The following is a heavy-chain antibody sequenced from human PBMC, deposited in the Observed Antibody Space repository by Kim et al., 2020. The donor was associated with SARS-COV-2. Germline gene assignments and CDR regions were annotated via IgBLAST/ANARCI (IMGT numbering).Heavy chain of an antibody. D-gene: IGHD3-10*01. Sequence: ASVKVSCKASGYTFTSYGISWVRQAPGQGLEWMGWISAYNGNTNYAQKLQGRVTMTTDTSTSTAYMELRSLRSDDTAVYYCARVLEGGYYGSGHPHVPPADIWVRGTMVTVSS. CDR1: GYTFTSYG. V-gene: IGHV1-18*01. CDR3: ARVLEGGYYGSGHPHVPPADI. CDR2: ISAYNGNT. J-gene: IGHJ3*02.